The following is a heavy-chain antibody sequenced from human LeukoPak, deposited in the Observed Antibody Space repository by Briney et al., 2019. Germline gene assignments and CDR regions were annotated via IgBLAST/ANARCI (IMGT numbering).Heavy chain of an antibody. CDR3: TTSTPREESPDYYDSSGYYLPPLPFDY. V-gene: IGHV3-15*01. Sequence: PGGSLRLSCAASGFTFSNAWMSWVRQAPGKGLEWVGRIKSKTDGGTTDYAAPVKGRFTISRDDSKNTLYLQMNSLKTEDTAVYYCTTSTPREESPDYYDSSGYYLPPLPFDYWGQGTLVTVSS. J-gene: IGHJ4*02. D-gene: IGHD3-22*01. CDR1: GFTFSNAW. CDR2: IKSKTDGGTT.